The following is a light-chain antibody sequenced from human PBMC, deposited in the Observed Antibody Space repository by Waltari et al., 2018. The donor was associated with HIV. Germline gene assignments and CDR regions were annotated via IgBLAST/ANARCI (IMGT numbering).Light chain of an antibody. CDR1: RSHYGSNS. J-gene: IGLJ3*02. V-gene: IGLV1-44*01. Sequence: SVLPQPPSASGNPGLRVTLSCTGSRSHYGSNSVHGYQQLPGKAPKLFIYGNNQRPSGFPDRCSGSKSGTSASLAISGLQSEDEADYYCAAWDDSLNGWVFGGGTKLTVV. CDR2: GNN. CDR3: AAWDDSLNGWV.